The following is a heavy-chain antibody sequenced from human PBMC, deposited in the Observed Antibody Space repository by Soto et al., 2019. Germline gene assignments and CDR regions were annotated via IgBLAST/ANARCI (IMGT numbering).Heavy chain of an antibody. V-gene: IGHV3-48*02. CDR3: ARTGKYSSSWYYFDY. CDR2: ISSSSSTI. Sequence: EVQLVESGGGLVQPGGSLRLSCAASGFTFSSYSMNWVRQAPGKGLEWVSYISSSSSTIYYADSVKGRFTISRDNAKNSSYLQTNGLRDQNTAVYYCARTGKYSSSWYYFDYWGQGTLVTVSS. CDR1: GFTFSSYS. J-gene: IGHJ4*02. D-gene: IGHD6-13*01.